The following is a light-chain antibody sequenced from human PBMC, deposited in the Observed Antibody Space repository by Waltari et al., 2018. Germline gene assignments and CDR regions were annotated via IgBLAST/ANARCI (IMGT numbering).Light chain of an antibody. V-gene: IGKV1-27*01. CDR3: QKYNSAAWT. CDR1: QGISNY. CDR2: AAS. J-gene: IGKJ1*01. Sequence: DLQMTQSPSSLSASVGDSVTITCRASQGISNYLAWYQKKPGKVPKLLIYAASTLQSGVPSRFSGSGSGTDFTLTISSLQPEDVATYYCQKYNSAAWTFGQGTKVEIK.